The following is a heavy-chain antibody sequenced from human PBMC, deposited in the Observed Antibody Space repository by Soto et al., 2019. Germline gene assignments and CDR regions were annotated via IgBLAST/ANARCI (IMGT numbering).Heavy chain of an antibody. CDR1: GFTFSTYS. J-gene: IGHJ6*03. Sequence: EVQLVESGGGLLKPGGSLRLSCAASGFTFSTYSMNWVRQAPGKGLEWVSSINEDSSYIYYAGAVRGLITISRDNAEDSLYLEMNSLRAEDTAMYYCVRDFGQYFGTGYRDVWGDGAPVTVSS. CDR3: VRDFGQYFGTGYRDV. D-gene: IGHD3-9*01. V-gene: IGHV3-21*02. CDR2: INEDSSYI.